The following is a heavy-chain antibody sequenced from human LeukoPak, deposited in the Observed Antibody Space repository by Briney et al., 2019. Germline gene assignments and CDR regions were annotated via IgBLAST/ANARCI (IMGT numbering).Heavy chain of an antibody. V-gene: IGHV6-1*01. CDR3: AREPYYSGCDC. CDR1: GDSVSSNSAA. Sequence: SQTLSLTCAISGDSVSSNSAAWVWIRQSPSRGLEWLGRTYYRSKWYNEYAASVKSRITIKPDTSKNQFSLQLNSLTPEDTAVCYCAREPYYSGCDCRGQGTLVTVSS. J-gene: IGHJ4*02. CDR2: TYYRSKWYN. D-gene: IGHD6-19*01.